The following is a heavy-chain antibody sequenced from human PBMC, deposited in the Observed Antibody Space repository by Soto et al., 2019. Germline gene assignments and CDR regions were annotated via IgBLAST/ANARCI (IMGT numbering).Heavy chain of an antibody. CDR1: GYTFTSYA. CDR3: ARDLGAGQGDY. V-gene: IGHV1-18*01. J-gene: IGHJ4*02. Sequence: QVQLVQSGAEVKKPGASVKVSCKASGYTFTSYAVSWVRQAPGQGHEWMGWISAYNGNTEYAKKLQGRVTRTTDTTTSTAYMELRSLSSDHTAVYYCARDLGAGQGDYWGEGTQVTVSS. CDR2: ISAYNGNT. D-gene: IGHD3-10*01.